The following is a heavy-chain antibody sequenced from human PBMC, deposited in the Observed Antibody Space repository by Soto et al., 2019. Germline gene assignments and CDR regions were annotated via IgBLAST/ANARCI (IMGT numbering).Heavy chain of an antibody. CDR2: IYHSGST. Sequence: SETLSLTCAVSGGSISSGCYSWSWIRQPPGKGLEWIGYIYHSGSTYYNPSLKSRVTISVDRSKNQFSLKLSSVTAVDTAVYYCARGMTTVTTLDYWGQGTLVTVSS. V-gene: IGHV4-30-2*01. J-gene: IGHJ4*02. CDR1: GGSISSGCYS. D-gene: IGHD4-4*01. CDR3: ARGMTTVTTLDY.